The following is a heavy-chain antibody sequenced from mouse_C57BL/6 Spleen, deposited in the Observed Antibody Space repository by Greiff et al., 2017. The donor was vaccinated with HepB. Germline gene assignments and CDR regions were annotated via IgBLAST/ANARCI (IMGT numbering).Heavy chain of an antibody. CDR1: GYSITSGYY. J-gene: IGHJ3*01. V-gene: IGHV3-6*01. Sequence: EVKLVESGPGLVKPSQSLSLTCSVTGYSITSGYYWNWIRQFPGNKLEWMGYISYDGSNNYNPSLKNRISITRDTSKNQFFLKLNSVTTEDTATYYCARTLRGSSPFAYWGQGTLVTVSA. CDR3: ARTLRGSSPFAY. CDR2: ISYDGSN. D-gene: IGHD1-1*01.